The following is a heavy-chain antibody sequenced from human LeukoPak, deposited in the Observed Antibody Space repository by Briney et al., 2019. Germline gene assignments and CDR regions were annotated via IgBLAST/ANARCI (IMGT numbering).Heavy chain of an antibody. CDR2: VDDSGSA. Sequence: SETLSLTCTVSGGSMTSDHWSWIRQTPKKGLEWLGYVDDSGSANYNSPLESRVTISIDLSKNQFSLKLTSVNAADTAVYYCARGARVFEPWGQGILVIVSS. V-gene: IGHV4-59*01. CDR3: ARGARVFEP. J-gene: IGHJ5*02. CDR1: GGSMTSDH.